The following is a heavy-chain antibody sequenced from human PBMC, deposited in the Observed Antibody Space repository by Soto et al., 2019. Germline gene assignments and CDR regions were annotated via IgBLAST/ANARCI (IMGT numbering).Heavy chain of an antibody. CDR2: FDPEDGGT. CDR1: GYTLTELS. CDR3: ATASKMILEWFPFDY. Sequence: ASVKVSCKVSGYTLTELSMHWVRQAPGKGLEWMGGFDPEDGGTIYAQKFQGRVTMTEDTSTDTAYMELSSLRSEDTAVYYCATASKMILEWFPFDYWGQGTLVTVSS. D-gene: IGHD3-3*01. V-gene: IGHV1-24*01. J-gene: IGHJ4*02.